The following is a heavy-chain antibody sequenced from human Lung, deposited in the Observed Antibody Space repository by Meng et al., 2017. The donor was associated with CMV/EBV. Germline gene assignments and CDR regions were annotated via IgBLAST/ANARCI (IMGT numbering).Heavy chain of an antibody. D-gene: IGHD6-13*01. CDR1: GFTFSNFA. J-gene: IGHJ4*02. CDR2: ITASGGST. V-gene: IGHV3-23*01. CDR3: AKVDSGSWYRGFFDY. Sequence: ETLSLTCAASGFTFSNFAMSWVRQAPGKGLEWVSPITASGGSTYCADSVKGRFTISRDNSKNTLYLQMNRLRAEDTAVYYCAKVDSGSWYRGFFDYWGQGTLVTVSS.